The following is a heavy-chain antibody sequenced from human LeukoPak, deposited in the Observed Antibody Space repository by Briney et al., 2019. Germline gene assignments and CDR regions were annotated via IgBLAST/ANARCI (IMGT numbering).Heavy chain of an antibody. CDR3: AKDSNYYDSSGTDFDY. CDR1: RFTFSSYD. D-gene: IGHD3-22*01. CDR2: ISGSGGST. J-gene: IGHJ4*02. Sequence: GGTLRLSCAASRFTFSSYDMSWVRQAPGKGLEWVSAISGSGGSTYYADSVKGRFTISRDNSKNTLYLQMNSLRAEDTAVYYCAKDSNYYDSSGTDFDYWGQGTLVTVSS. V-gene: IGHV3-23*01.